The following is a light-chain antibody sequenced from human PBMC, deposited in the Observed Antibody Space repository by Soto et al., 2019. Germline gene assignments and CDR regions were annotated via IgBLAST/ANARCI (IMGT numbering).Light chain of an antibody. CDR3: QQYGSSPLT. CDR1: QSVSSN. V-gene: IGKV3-20*01. CDR2: AVS. J-gene: IGKJ4*01. Sequence: RVMTQSPATLSLSPGERATLSCRASQSVSSNLAWYQQKPGLAPRLLIYAVSDRATGIPDRFSGSGSGTDFTLTISRLEPEDFAVYYCQQYGSSPLTFGGGTKVDIK.